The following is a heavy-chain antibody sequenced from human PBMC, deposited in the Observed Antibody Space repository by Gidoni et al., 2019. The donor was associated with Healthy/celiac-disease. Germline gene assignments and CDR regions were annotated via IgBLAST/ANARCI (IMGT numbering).Heavy chain of an antibody. CDR2: ISSSSSYI. V-gene: IGHV3-21*01. CDR3: ARDEEGYSYGSNWFDP. D-gene: IGHD5-18*01. J-gene: IGHJ5*02. CDR1: GFTCSSYS. Sequence: EVQLVESGGGLVKPGGSLRLSCAASGFTCSSYSMNWVRQAPGKGLDWVSSISSSSSYIYYSDSVKGRFTISRDNAKNSLYLQMNSLRAEDTAVYYCARDEEGYSYGSNWFDPWGQGTLVTVSS.